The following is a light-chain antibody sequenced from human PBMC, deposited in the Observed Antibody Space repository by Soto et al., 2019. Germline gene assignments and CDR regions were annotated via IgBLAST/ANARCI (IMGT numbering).Light chain of an antibody. CDR1: QTIDNY. V-gene: IGKV1-39*01. CDR2: CAS. J-gene: IGKJ2*01. CDR3: QQTYTIPFA. Sequence: DMQMTQSPSSLSASVGDRVTITCRPSQTIDNYLNWYQHKPGKAPKLLIYCASTLQSGVSSRFTGSASGTDFTLTIDNLQDEDFATYYCQQTYTIPFAFGQGTKLEI.